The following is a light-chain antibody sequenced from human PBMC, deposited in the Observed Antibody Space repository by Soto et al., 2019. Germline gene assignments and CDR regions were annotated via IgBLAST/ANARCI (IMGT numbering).Light chain of an antibody. CDR1: NIGTKS. CDR2: DDK. Sequence: SYALTQPPSVSVSPGQTASITCGGGNIGTKSVHWYHQRPGQAPVLVVYDDKKRPSGIPERFSGTNSGNTATLTIGRVETGDEADYYCQVCERFSDHNFVFGDGTKGTVL. J-gene: IGLJ1*01. V-gene: IGLV3-21*02. CDR3: QVCERFSDHNFV.